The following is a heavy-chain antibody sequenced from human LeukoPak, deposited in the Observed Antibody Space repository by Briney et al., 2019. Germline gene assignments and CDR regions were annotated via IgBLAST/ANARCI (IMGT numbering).Heavy chain of an antibody. CDR3: ARHYDSGKPWFDN. V-gene: IGHV4-59*01. D-gene: IGHD3-16*01. Sequence: SETLSLTFTVSGASIRTYCWSWIRQTPGKGLEWIGYIFYTGSTNYSPSLKSRVTISVDTSKNRLSLKLSSLTAADTAVYYCARHYDSGKPWFDNWGQGSLVTVSS. J-gene: IGHJ4*02. CDR2: IFYTGST. CDR1: GASIRTYC.